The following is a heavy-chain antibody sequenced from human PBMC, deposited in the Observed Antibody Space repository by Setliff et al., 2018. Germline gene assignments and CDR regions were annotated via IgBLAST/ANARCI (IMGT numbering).Heavy chain of an antibody. D-gene: IGHD1-1*01. CDR2: ISAYNGNT. CDR1: GYTFTSYG. Sequence: GASVKVSCKASGYTFTSYGFSWVRQAPGQGLEWMGWISAYNGNTNYAQKLQGRVTMTTDTSKNQFSLRLTSVTAADTAIYYCARVRNTQNGFFDYWSQGTLVTVSS. V-gene: IGHV1-18*01. CDR3: ARVRNTQNGFFDY. J-gene: IGHJ4*02.